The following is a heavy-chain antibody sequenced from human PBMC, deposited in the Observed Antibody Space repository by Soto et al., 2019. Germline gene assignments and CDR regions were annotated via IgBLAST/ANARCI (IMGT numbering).Heavy chain of an antibody. J-gene: IGHJ4*02. D-gene: IGHD2-15*01. CDR1: GFTFSSYW. CDR3: ARPYSTGGTCTCYFES. V-gene: IGHV3-74*01. Sequence: GGSLRLSCAASGFTFSSYWMHWVRQAPGKGLVWVSRINSDGSSASYADSVKGRLSISRDNAKNTLYLQMNSLRAEDTAVYYCARPYSTGGTCTCYFESWGQGTQVTVSS. CDR2: INSDGSSA.